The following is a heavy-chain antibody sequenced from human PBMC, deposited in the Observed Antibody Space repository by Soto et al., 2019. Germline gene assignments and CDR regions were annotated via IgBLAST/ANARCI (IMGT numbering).Heavy chain of an antibody. D-gene: IGHD1-1*01. V-gene: IGHV4-34*01. CDR3: ARVERGTATTVVDAFDI. CDR2: MSHSGGT. CDR1: GGSVNSGSYY. Sequence: QVQLQQWGAGLLKPSETLSLTCAVFGGSVNSGSYYWSWIRQPPGKGLEWIGEMSHSGGTHFNPSLKGRVTISVDKSKNQFSLKMSSVNAADTALYYCARVERGTATTVVDAFDIWGPGTMVTVSS. J-gene: IGHJ3*02.